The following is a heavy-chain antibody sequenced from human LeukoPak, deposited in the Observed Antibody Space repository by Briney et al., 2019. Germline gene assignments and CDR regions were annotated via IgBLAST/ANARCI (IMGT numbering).Heavy chain of an antibody. CDR1: GFTFSSYS. V-gene: IGHV3-21*01. Sequence: GGSLRLSCAASGFTFSSYSMNWVRQAPGKGLEWVSSISSSSSYIYYADSVKGRFTISRDNAKNSLYLQMNSLRVEDTAVYYCARDWGMIAYDYWGQGTLVTVSS. CDR3: ARDWGMIAYDY. D-gene: IGHD2-21*01. J-gene: IGHJ4*02. CDR2: ISSSSSYI.